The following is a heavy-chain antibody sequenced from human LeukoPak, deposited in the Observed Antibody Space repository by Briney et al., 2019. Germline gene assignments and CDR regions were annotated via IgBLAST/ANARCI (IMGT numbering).Heavy chain of an antibody. CDR3: AREGWGIQQRRFDY. D-gene: IGHD5-18*01. Sequence: GGSLRLSCAASGFTFSTYAMSWVRQAPGKGLEWVSSIGSSTYYADSVKGRFTISRDNAKNSLYLQMNSLRAEDTAVYYCAREGWGIQQRRFDYWGQGTLVTVSS. V-gene: IGHV3-21*01. J-gene: IGHJ4*02. CDR1: GFTFSTYA. CDR2: IGSST.